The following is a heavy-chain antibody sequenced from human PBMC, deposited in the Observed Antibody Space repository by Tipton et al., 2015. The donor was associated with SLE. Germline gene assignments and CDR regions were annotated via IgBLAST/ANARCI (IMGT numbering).Heavy chain of an antibody. CDR2: INSDGSTT. CDR1: GFIFGDYN. CDR3: VTGSNGGFDF. Sequence: SLRLSCVASGFIFGDYNMHWVRQAPGKGLAWVSHINSDGSTTSYADSVKGRFTISRDNAKNTLYLQMNSLRAEDTAVYYCVTGSNGGFDFWGQGALIAVSS. D-gene: IGHD1-26*01. J-gene: IGHJ4*02. V-gene: IGHV3-74*01.